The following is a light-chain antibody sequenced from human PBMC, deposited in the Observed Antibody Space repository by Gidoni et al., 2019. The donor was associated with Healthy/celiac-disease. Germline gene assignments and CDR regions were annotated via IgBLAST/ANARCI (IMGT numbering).Light chain of an antibody. J-gene: IGKJ1*01. CDR1: QSISSW. CDR3: QHHEA. Sequence: DIQMTQSHSTLSASVGDRVTITCRASQSISSWLAWYQQKPGKAPKLLIYKASSLESGVPSRFSGSGSGTEFTLTISSLQPDYFATYYCQHHEAFGQXTKVEIK. CDR2: KAS. V-gene: IGKV1-5*03.